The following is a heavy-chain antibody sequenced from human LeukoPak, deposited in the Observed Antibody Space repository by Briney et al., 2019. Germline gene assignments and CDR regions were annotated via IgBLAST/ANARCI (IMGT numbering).Heavy chain of an antibody. CDR3: AKVGAWELQRVFEN. Sequence: GGSLRLSCEVSGFTFSSYWMTWARHIPGKGLEWVANINRDGSEQHYVESVKGRFTISRDNGRNSLYLQMDSLRVDDTAVYYCAKVGAWELQRVFENWGQGTLLTVSS. J-gene: IGHJ4*02. CDR1: GFTFSSYW. CDR2: INRDGSEQ. V-gene: IGHV3-7*01. D-gene: IGHD1-26*01.